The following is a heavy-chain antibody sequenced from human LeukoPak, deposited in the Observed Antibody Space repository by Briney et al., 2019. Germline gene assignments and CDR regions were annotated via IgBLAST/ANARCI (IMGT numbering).Heavy chain of an antibody. CDR3: ARVIQVDYDCWSGYHAVDY. D-gene: IGHD3-3*01. CDR1: GFTFDDYG. J-gene: IGHJ4*02. V-gene: IGHV3-20*04. CDR2: INWNGGST. Sequence: PGGSLRLSCAASGFTFDDYGMSWVRQAPGKGLEWVSGINWNGGSTGYADSVKGRFTISRDNAKNSLYLQMNSLRAEDTALYYCARVIQVDYDCWSGYHAVDYWGQGTLVTVSS.